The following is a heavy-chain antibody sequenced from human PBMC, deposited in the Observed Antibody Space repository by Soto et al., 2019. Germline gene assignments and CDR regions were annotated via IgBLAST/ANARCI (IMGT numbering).Heavy chain of an antibody. CDR3: ARDIVVVPAAMHGYYYYGMDV. Sequence: PGESLKISCKGSGYSFTSYWIGWVRQMPGKGLEWMGIIYPGDSDTRYSPSFQGQVTISADKSISTAYLQWSSLKASDTAMYYCARDIVVVPAAMHGYYYYGMDVWGQGTTVTVSS. V-gene: IGHV5-51*01. CDR2: IYPGDSDT. J-gene: IGHJ6*02. CDR1: GYSFTSYW. D-gene: IGHD2-2*01.